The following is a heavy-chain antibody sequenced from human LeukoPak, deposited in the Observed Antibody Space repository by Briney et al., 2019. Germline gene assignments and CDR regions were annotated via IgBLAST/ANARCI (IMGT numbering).Heavy chain of an antibody. CDR2: IIPILRTT. CDR1: GDNFRNYV. CDR3: SRGANDIATRGTVGNWFDP. J-gene: IGHJ5*02. V-gene: IGHV1-69*13. D-gene: IGHD3-9*01. Sequence: GASVKVSCKASGDNFRNYVMAWVRQAPGQGLEWMEGIIPILRTTTYAQKFQGRVTITADESTNTVHMEMGSLRSEDTAMYYCSRGANDIATRGTVGNWFDPWGQGTLVTVSS.